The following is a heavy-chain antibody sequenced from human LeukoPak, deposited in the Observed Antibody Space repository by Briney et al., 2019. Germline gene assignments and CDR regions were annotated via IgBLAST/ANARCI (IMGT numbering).Heavy chain of an antibody. V-gene: IGHV1-69*05. CDR1: GGTFSSYA. J-gene: IGHJ6*03. D-gene: IGHD1-26*01. Sequence: SVNVSCKASGGTFSSYAISWVRQAPGQGLEWMGGIIPIFGTANYAQKFQGRVTITTDESTSTAYMELSSLRSEDTAVYYCASGRSYYANYYYYYMDVWGKGTTVTVSS. CDR3: ASGRSYYANYYYYYMDV. CDR2: IIPIFGTA.